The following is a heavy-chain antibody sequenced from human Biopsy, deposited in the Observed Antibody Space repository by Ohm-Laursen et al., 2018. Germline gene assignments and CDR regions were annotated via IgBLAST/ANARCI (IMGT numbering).Heavy chain of an antibody. CDR3: ARGIAVVRSLDV. Sequence: SDTLSLTCSVSSGSISGYYWTWIRQAPGKGLEFIGYVYSSGSTNYNPPLKSRATISLDTSRNQVSLRLSSVTAADTAVYYCARGIAVVRSLDVWGQGTTVAVSS. J-gene: IGHJ6*02. V-gene: IGHV4-59*08. CDR1: SGSISGYY. CDR2: VYSSGST. D-gene: IGHD5-18*01.